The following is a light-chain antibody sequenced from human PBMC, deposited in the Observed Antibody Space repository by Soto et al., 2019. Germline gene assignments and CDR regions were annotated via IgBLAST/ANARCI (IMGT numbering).Light chain of an antibody. CDR3: AAWDDSLNGLVV. CDR2: SNS. J-gene: IGLJ2*01. CDR1: SSNIGSNT. Sequence: QAVVTQPPSASGTPGQRVTIPCSGSSSNIGSNTANWYQQLPGTAPKLLIYSNSQRPSGVPDRFSGSKSGTSASLAISGLQSEDEADYYCAAWDDSLNGLVVFGGGTKLTVL. V-gene: IGLV1-44*01.